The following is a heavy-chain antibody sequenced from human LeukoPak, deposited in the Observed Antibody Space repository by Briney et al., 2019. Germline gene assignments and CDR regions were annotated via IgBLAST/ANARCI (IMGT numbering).Heavy chain of an antibody. J-gene: IGHJ4*02. D-gene: IGHD3-9*01. CDR1: GFTFSSYG. V-gene: IGHV3-30*03. CDR3: ARGRWVDIVTHGFDY. CDR2: ISYDGSNK. Sequence: GRSLRLSCAASGFTFSSYGMHWVRQAPGKGLEWVAVISYDGSNKYYADSVKGRFTISRDNSENTVYLQMGSLRAEDMAVYYCARGRWVDIVTHGFDYWGQGSLVTVSS.